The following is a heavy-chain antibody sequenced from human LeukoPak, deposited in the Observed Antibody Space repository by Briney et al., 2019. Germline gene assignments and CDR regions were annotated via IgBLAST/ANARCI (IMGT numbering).Heavy chain of an antibody. D-gene: IGHD4-23*01. J-gene: IGHJ4*02. V-gene: IGHV1-2*02. CDR2: INPKRGGT. CDR3: ARVRYDYGGKDFDY. CDR1: GYTFSDYY. Sequence: ASVKVSCKASGYTFSDYYIHWVRQAPGQGLVWMGWINPKRGGTKYAQKFQGRVTMTRDTSISTVYMELSRLKTDDTAVYYCARVRYDYGGKDFDYWGQGSLVSVSS.